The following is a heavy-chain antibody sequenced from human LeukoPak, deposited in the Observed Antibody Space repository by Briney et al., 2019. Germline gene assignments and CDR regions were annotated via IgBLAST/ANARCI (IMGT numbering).Heavy chain of an antibody. CDR2: ISSSRSYI. Sequence: GGSLRLSCAASGFTFSSYSMNWVRQAPGKGLGWVSSISSSRSYIYYADSVMGRFTISRDNARNSLSLHMNSLRAEDTAVYYCARGVRYCSGGNCYSNTLTYMDVWGKGTTVTVSS. D-gene: IGHD2-15*01. CDR3: ARGVRYCSGGNCYSNTLTYMDV. V-gene: IGHV3-21*01. CDR1: GFTFSSYS. J-gene: IGHJ6*03.